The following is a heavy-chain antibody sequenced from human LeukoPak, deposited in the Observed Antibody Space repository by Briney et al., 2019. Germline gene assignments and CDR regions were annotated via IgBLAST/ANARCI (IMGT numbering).Heavy chain of an antibody. V-gene: IGHV3-53*01. CDR1: GFTVSHNY. D-gene: IGHD6-13*01. CDR3: ARATQSAAGYFQH. Sequence: GGSLRLSCAASGFTVSHNYMSWVRQAPGKGLEWVSVIYSGGSTYYADSVKGRFTISRDNSKNTLYLQMNSLRAEDTAVYYCARATQSAAGYFQHWGQGTLVTVSS. CDR2: IYSGGST. J-gene: IGHJ1*01.